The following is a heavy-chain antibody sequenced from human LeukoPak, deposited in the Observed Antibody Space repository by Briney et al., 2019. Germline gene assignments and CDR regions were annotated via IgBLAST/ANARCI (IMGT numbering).Heavy chain of an antibody. Sequence: ASVKVSCKASGYTFTSYDINWVRQATGQGLEWMGWMNPNSGNTGYAQKFQGRVTMTRNTSISTAYMELSSLRSEDTAVYYCARGFRAGSLLWFGEGELGDYWGQGTLVTVSS. CDR3: ARGFRAGSLLWFGEGELGDY. CDR1: GYTFTSYD. V-gene: IGHV1-8*01. J-gene: IGHJ4*02. D-gene: IGHD3-10*01. CDR2: MNPNSGNT.